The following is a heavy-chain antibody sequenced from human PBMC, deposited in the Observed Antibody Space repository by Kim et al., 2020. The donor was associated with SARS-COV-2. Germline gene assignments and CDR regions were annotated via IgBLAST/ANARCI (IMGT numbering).Heavy chain of an antibody. V-gene: IGHV3-30*07. CDR3: ARRAGSGYVDK. Sequence: TYYTDALKCRFTISIDNSKNTLYLQMNSLRAEDTAVYYCARRAGSGYVDKWGQGTLVTVSS. J-gene: IGHJ4*02. D-gene: IGHD5-18*01. CDR2: T.